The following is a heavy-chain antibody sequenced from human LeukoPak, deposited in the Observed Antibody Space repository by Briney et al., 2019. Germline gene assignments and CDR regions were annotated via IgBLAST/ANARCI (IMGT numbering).Heavy chain of an antibody. Sequence: ASVKVSCKASGGTFSSYAISWVRQAPGQGLEWMGGIIPIFGTANYAQKFQGKVTITADKSTSTAYMELSSLRSEDTAVYYCARDRDPTYYYDSSGSLDAFDIWGQGTMVTVSS. CDR1: GGTFSSYA. CDR3: ARDRDPTYYYDSSGSLDAFDI. D-gene: IGHD3-22*01. CDR2: IIPIFGTA. V-gene: IGHV1-69*06. J-gene: IGHJ3*02.